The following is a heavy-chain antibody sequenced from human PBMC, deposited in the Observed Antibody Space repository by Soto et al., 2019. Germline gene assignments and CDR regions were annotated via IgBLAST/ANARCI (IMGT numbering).Heavy chain of an antibody. CDR1: GYTFSSYG. CDR3: ARDNELFDD. V-gene: IGHV1-18*01. J-gene: IGHJ4*02. Sequence: QVQLVQSGAEVKRPGASVKVSCKASGYTFSSYGISWVRQAPGQGLEWMGWISTYNDNTNYARKLQGRVTMTRDTSTSTAYMEVRSLRSDDTAVYYCARDNELFDDWGQGTLVTVSS. D-gene: IGHD1-1*01. CDR2: ISTYNDNT.